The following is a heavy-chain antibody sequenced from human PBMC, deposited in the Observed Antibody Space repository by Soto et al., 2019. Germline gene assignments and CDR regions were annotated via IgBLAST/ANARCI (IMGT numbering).Heavy chain of an antibody. CDR3: ATTKYCSGGSCYSLDDYYYGMDV. CDR1: GYNFTTYW. J-gene: IGHJ6*02. V-gene: IGHV5-51*03. D-gene: IGHD2-15*01. Sequence: EVQLVQSGAEVKKPGESLKIACKGSGYNFTTYWIGWVSQMPGKGLEWMGIIYPGDSDTRYSPSFQGQVTISADKSISTAYLQWSSLKASDTAMYYCATTKYCSGGSCYSLDDYYYGMDVWGQGTTVTVSS. CDR2: IYPGDSDT.